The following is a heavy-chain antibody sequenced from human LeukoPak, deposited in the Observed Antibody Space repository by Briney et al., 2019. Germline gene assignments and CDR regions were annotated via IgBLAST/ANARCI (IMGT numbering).Heavy chain of an antibody. CDR3: APGPDSGSYYYFDY. D-gene: IGHD1-26*01. J-gene: IGHJ4*02. V-gene: IGHV3-66*01. Sequence: PGGSLRLSCAASGFFVSNNYMSWVRQAPGKGLECVSVTYSGGTTHFADSVKGRFTISRDHSKNTLYLQMNSLRAEDTAVYYCAPGPDSGSYYYFDYWGQGTLVTVSS. CDR1: GFFVSNNY. CDR2: TYSGGTT.